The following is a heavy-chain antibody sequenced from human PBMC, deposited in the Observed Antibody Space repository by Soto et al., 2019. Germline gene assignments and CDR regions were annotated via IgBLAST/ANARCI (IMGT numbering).Heavy chain of an antibody. J-gene: IGHJ4*02. Sequence: PSETLSLTCTVSGVSIFSHSYYWGWIRQAPGKGLEWIATINHSGSTYHNPSLKSRVTMSVDTSKNQFSLNLSSVTAADTAVYYCARRYAPRYSSGNNHFDLWGQGTMVTVYS. CDR3: ARRYAPRYSSGNNHFDL. CDR1: GVSIFSHSYY. CDR2: INHSGST. D-gene: IGHD2-15*01. V-gene: IGHV4-39*01.